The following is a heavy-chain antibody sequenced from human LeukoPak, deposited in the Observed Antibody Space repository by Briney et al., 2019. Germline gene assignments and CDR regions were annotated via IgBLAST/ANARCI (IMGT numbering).Heavy chain of an antibody. V-gene: IGHV1-18*01. CDR3: ARAVVPAAMVYYYYYMDV. CDR2: ISAYNGNT. D-gene: IGHD2-2*01. CDR1: GGTFSSYG. J-gene: IGHJ6*03. Sequence: ASVKVSCKASGGTFSSYGISWVRQAPGQGLEWMGWISAYNGNTNYAQKLQGRVTMTTDTSTSTAYMELRSLRSDDTAVYYCARAVVPAAMVYYYYYMDVWGKGTTVTVSS.